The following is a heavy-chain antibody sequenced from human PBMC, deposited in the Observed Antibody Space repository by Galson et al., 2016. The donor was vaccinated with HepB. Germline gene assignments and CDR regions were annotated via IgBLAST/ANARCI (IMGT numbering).Heavy chain of an antibody. V-gene: IGHV3-7*04. CDR2: IKADGSEK. D-gene: IGHD5-12*01. CDR1: GFTFSSYW. CDR3: TRDPGYSGYDG. Sequence: SLRLSCAESGFTFSSYWMSWVRQAPGNGLEWVANIKADGSEKYYVDSVKGRFTISRDNAKNSLYLQMNSLRAEDTAVYYCTRDPGYSGYDGWGQGTLITVSS. J-gene: IGHJ4*02.